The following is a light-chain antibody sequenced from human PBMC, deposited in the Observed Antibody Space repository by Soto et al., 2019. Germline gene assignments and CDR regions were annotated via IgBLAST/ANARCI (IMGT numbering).Light chain of an antibody. J-gene: IGLJ3*02. CDR2: DEN. V-gene: IGLV3-21*02. CDR1: NIGSKS. CDR3: QVWDPSTDHPV. Sequence: SYELTQPPSVSVAPGQTARITCGGNNIGSKSVHWYQKKPGQAPVLIVFDENDRPSGIPERFSGSKSGNTATLTISRVEAGDDADYYCQVWDPSTDHPVFGGGTKLTVL.